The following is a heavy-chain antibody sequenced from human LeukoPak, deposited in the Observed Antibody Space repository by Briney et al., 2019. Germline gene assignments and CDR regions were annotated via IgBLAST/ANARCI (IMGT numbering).Heavy chain of an antibody. Sequence: GGSLRLSCAASGFTFSSYAMSWVRQAPGKGLEWVSAISGSGGSTYYADSVKGRFTISRDNSKTTLYLQMNSLRDEDTAVYYCAKDLAEMATIIDYWGQGTLVTVSS. J-gene: IGHJ4*02. CDR1: GFTFSSYA. D-gene: IGHD5-24*01. CDR2: ISGSGGST. CDR3: AKDLAEMATIIDY. V-gene: IGHV3-23*01.